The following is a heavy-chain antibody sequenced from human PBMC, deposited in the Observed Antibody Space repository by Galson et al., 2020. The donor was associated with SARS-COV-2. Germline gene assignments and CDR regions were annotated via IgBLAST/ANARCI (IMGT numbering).Heavy chain of an antibody. J-gene: IGHJ3*02. D-gene: IGHD4-17*01. CDR2: ISHSGGT. CDR3: ARLHYGEYAPEAFDI. CDR1: GTSISSGSYS. V-gene: IGHV4-30-2*01. Sequence: SETLSLTCAVSGTSISSGSYSWNWIRQPPGKGLEWIGYISHSGGTYYNPSLKSRVTISVDRSKNQFSLRLSSVTAADTAVYYCARLHYGEYAPEAFDIWGPGTRFTVAS.